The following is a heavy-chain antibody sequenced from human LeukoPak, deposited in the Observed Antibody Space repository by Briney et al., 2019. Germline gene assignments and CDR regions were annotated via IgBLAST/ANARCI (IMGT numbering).Heavy chain of an antibody. D-gene: IGHD3-10*02. CDR2: INGSPGST. Sequence: GGSLRLSRAASAFTFRLYAMNWVRQSPGKGLEWVSSINGSPGSTFYADSVKGRFTISRDNSENTLYLQMNSLRAEDTAVYYCARDRGPYVGIANNWLVPWRQGTLVTVSS. CDR1: AFTFRLYA. J-gene: IGHJ5*02. CDR3: ARDRGPYVGIANNWLVP. V-gene: IGHV3-23*01.